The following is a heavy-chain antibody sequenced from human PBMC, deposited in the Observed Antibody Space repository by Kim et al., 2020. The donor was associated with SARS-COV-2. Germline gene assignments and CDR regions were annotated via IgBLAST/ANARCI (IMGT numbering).Heavy chain of an antibody. J-gene: IGHJ4*02. CDR3: TTVSQYSSSWYGGY. Sequence: AAPVKGRFTISRDDSKNTLYLQMNSLKTEDTAVYYCTTVSQYSSSWYGGYWGQGTLVTVSS. D-gene: IGHD6-13*01. V-gene: IGHV3-15*01.